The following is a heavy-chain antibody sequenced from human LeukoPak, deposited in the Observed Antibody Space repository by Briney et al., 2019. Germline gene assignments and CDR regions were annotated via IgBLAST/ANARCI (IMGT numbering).Heavy chain of an antibody. CDR1: GFTFSNYA. CDR3: VIWSGP. J-gene: IGHJ5*02. CDR2: ISTNGETT. V-gene: IGHV3-64D*09. Sequence: GRSLRLSCAASGFTFSNYAMHWVRQAPGKGLEHVSAISTNGETTYYANSVKGRFTISRDNSKNTLYLQMSSLRPKDTAVYYCVIWSGPWGQGTLVTVSS. D-gene: IGHD3-3*01.